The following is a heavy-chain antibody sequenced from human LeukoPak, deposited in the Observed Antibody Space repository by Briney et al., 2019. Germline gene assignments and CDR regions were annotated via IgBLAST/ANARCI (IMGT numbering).Heavy chain of an antibody. D-gene: IGHD1-14*01. V-gene: IGHV4-59*08. CDR2: IYYSRST. CDR1: GGSISSDY. CDR3: ARLVYRLSTGYYFDY. Sequence: SETLSLTCTVSGGSISSDYWGWIRQPPGKGLEWIGYIYYSRSTNYNPSLKSRVTISVDTSKNQLSLRLSSVTAADTAVFYCARLVYRLSTGYYFDYWGQGTLVTVSS. J-gene: IGHJ4*02.